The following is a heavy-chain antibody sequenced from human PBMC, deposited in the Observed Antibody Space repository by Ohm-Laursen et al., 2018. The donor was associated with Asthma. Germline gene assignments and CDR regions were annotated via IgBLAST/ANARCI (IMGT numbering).Heavy chain of an antibody. Sequence: GSLRLSCTASGFTITNYWMHWVRQAPGKGLEWVSGINWNGGSTGYADSVKGRFTISRDNAKNSLYLQMNSLRAEDTALYHCARGQGWFDPWGQGTLVTVSS. J-gene: IGHJ5*02. CDR3: ARGQGWFDP. CDR1: GFTITNYW. V-gene: IGHV3-20*01. CDR2: INWNGGST.